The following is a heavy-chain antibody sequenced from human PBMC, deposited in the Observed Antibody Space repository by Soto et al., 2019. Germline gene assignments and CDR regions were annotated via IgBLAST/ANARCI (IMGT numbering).Heavy chain of an antibody. J-gene: IGHJ4*02. D-gene: IGHD2-15*01. V-gene: IGHV3-48*01. CDR3: ARDFYCSGGSCYDVDY. Sequence: GGSLRLSCAASGFTFSSYSMNWVRQAPGKGLEWVSYISSSSSTIYYADSVKGRFTISRDNAKNSLYLQMNSLRAEDTAVYYCARDFYCSGGSCYDVDYWGQGTLVTVSS. CDR1: GFTFSSYS. CDR2: ISSSSSTI.